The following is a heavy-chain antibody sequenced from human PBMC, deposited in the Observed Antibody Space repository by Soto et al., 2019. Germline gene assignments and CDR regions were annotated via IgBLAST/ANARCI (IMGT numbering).Heavy chain of an antibody. J-gene: IGHJ4*02. CDR1: GFSVSTNY. V-gene: IGHV3-53*01. D-gene: IGHD1-26*01. CDR3: AMGSGSLYYFDF. Sequence: GGSLRLSCAASGFSVSTNYMTWVRQAPGKGLEWVSVIYSGGSTYYADSVKGRFTISRDNSKNTLHLQMNSLRAEDTAVYYCAMGSGSLYYFDFWGRGTLVTVSS. CDR2: IYSGGST.